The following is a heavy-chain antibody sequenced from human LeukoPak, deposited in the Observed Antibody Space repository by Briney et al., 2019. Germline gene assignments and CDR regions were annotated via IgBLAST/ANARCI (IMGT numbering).Heavy chain of an antibody. CDR3: VRALYSSGWYIPS. V-gene: IGHV4-59*01. CDR2: IYYSGST. Sequence: SETLSLTCTVSGGSISSYYWSWIRQPPGKGLEWIGYIYYSGSTNYNPSLKSRVTISVDTSKNQFSLKLSSVTAADTAVYYCVRALYSSGWYIPSWGQGTLVTVSS. CDR1: GGSISSYY. D-gene: IGHD6-19*01. J-gene: IGHJ5*02.